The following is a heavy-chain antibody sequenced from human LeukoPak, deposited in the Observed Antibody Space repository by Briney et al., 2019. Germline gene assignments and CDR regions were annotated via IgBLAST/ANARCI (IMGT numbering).Heavy chain of an antibody. CDR1: GYTFTSYG. CDR3: ARGRRLPAASYYYYYMDV. CDR2: ISAYNGNT. J-gene: IGHJ6*03. D-gene: IGHD2-2*01. V-gene: IGHV1-18*01. Sequence: ASVKVSCKASGYTFTSYGISWVRQAPGQGLEWMGWISAYNGNTNYAQKLQGRVTITRNTSISTAYMELSSLRSEDTAVYYCARGRRLPAASYYYYYMDVWGKGTTVTVSS.